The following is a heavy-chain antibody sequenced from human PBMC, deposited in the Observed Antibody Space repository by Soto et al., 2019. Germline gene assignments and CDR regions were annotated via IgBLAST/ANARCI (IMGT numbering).Heavy chain of an antibody. CDR2: IYYSGST. Sequence: PSETLSLTCTVSGGSISSYYWSWIRQPPGKGLEWIGYIYYSGSTNYNPSLKSRVTISVDTSKNQFSLKLSSVTAADTAVYYCAGSVVTAIANWFDPWGQGTLVTVSS. J-gene: IGHJ5*02. D-gene: IGHD2-21*02. CDR3: AGSVVTAIANWFDP. V-gene: IGHV4-59*01. CDR1: GGSISSYY.